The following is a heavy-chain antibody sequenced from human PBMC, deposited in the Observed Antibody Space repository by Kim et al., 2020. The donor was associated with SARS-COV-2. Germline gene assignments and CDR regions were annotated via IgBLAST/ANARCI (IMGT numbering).Heavy chain of an antibody. J-gene: IGHJ6*02. CDR3: ASKTAGYYHYAMDV. CDR1: GFSFSNYW. Sequence: GGSLTLSCAASGFSFSNYWMYWVRQVPGKGLVYVSRINSDGSSAIYADSVRGRFTISRDNAKNTLYLQMNSLRAEDTSVYHCASKTAGYYHYAMDVWGQGTTVTVSS. V-gene: IGHV3-74*01. D-gene: IGHD1-1*01. CDR2: INSDGSSA.